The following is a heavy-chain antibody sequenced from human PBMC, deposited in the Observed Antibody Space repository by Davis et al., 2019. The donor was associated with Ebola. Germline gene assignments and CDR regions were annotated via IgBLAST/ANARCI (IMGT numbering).Heavy chain of an antibody. D-gene: IGHD3-16*01. CDR3: ARGYDYIWGSSIDP. CDR2: IKQAGSEK. J-gene: IGHJ5*02. CDR1: GFTFSSYW. Sequence: GESLKIPCAASGFTFSSYWMSWVRQAPGKGLEWVANIKQAGSEKYYVDTVKGRFTISRDNAKNSLYLQMNSLRAEDTAVYYCARGYDYIWGSSIDPWGQGTLVTVSS. V-gene: IGHV3-7*03.